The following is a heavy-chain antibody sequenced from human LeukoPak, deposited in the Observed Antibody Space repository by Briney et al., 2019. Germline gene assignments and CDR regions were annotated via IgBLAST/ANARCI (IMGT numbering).Heavy chain of an antibody. Sequence: GASLKISCKGSGSIFTSYWIGWVRQLPGKGLEWMGIIYPGDSDTRYSPSFQGQVTISADKSISTAYLQWSSLKASDTAMYYCARLAGYSSGWSDYWGQGTLVTVSS. CDR2: IYPGDSDT. CDR1: GSIFTSYW. D-gene: IGHD6-19*01. V-gene: IGHV5-51*01. J-gene: IGHJ4*02. CDR3: ARLAGYSSGWSDY.